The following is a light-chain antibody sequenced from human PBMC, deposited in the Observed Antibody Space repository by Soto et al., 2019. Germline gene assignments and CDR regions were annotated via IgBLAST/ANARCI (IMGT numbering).Light chain of an antibody. CDR3: QQYKYWPRT. CDR2: GAS. V-gene: IGKV3-15*01. Sequence: VMTQSRVLLSVSPGERATLSCRASQSLNSDLAWYQQKPGQPPRLLIHGASTRATGIPAKFSGSGSGTGFTLTISSVQSEDFAVYYCQQYKYWPRTFGQGTKV. CDR1: QSLNSD. J-gene: IGKJ1*01.